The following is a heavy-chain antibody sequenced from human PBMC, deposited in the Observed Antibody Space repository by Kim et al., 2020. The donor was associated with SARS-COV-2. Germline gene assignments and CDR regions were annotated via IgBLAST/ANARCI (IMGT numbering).Heavy chain of an antibody. D-gene: IGHD6-13*01. J-gene: IGHJ4*02. CDR3: AKGSKTIAAAGPYFDY. Sequence: GGSLRLSCAASGFTFSSYAMSWVRQAPGKGLEWVSAISGSGGSTYYADSVKGRFTISRDNSKNTLYLQMNSLRAEDTAVYYCAKGSKTIAAAGPYFDYWGQGTLVTVSS. CDR1: GFTFSSYA. CDR2: ISGSGGST. V-gene: IGHV3-23*01.